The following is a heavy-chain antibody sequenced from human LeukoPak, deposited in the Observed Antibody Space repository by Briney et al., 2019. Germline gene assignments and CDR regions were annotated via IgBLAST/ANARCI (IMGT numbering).Heavy chain of an antibody. D-gene: IGHD6-19*01. J-gene: IGHJ5*02. V-gene: IGHV3-23*01. CDR1: VLIYSRYA. Sequence: GWSLTLSCAASVLIYSRYAMSGLGQAGGRGLDWVSAICSSGGSTYYADSVKGRFTIYRDKSKDTLYLQMNSLRAEDTAVYYCAEEFGGWYFPNNWFDPWGRGTVVSVST. CDR2: ICSSGGST. CDR3: AEEFGGWYFPNNWFDP.